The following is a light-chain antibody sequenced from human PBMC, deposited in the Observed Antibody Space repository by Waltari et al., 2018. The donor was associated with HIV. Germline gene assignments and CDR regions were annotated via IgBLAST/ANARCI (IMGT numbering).Light chain of an antibody. CDR3: SSYTSTITLVL. J-gene: IGLJ3*02. V-gene: IGLV2-14*01. CDR2: EVS. Sequence: QSALTQPASVSGSAGQSLTISCTGTRSDVGDYNYVSWYQQHPGQAPNLMTYEVSKRPSGVPKRCSGSKSHHTASLTLPGLQAADGADYYCSSYTSTITLVLFGGGTKLTVL. CDR1: RSDVGDYNY.